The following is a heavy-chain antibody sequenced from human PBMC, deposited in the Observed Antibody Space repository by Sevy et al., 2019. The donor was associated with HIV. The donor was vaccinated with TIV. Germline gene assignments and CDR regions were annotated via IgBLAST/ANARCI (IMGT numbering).Heavy chain of an antibody. CDR3: AREMTTVTYFDY. J-gene: IGHJ4*02. CDR2: ISSDGSNK. CDR1: GFTFSSYA. D-gene: IGHD4-17*01. Sequence: GGSLRLSCAASGFTFSSYAMHWVRQAPGKGLEWVAVISSDGSNKYYADSVKGRFTISRDNSKNTLYLQMNSLRAEDTAVYYCAREMTTVTYFDYWGQGTLVTVSS. V-gene: IGHV3-30-3*01.